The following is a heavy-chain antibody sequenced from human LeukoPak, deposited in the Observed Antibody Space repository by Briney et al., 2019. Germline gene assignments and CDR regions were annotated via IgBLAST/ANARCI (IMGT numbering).Heavy chain of an antibody. CDR3: AKTGGAIHYDEFWSGRTDAFDI. CDR1: GGSVRSSTFY. Sequence: PSETLSLTCTVTGGSVRSSTFYWGWIRQPPGKGLEYIGNIFWSGGTYYNPSLKSRVTISVDTSQNHFSLRLRSVTAADTAVYYCAKTGGAIHYDEFWSGRTDAFDIWDQGTMVTVSA. D-gene: IGHD3-3*01. CDR2: IFWSGGT. V-gene: IGHV4-39*02. J-gene: IGHJ3*02.